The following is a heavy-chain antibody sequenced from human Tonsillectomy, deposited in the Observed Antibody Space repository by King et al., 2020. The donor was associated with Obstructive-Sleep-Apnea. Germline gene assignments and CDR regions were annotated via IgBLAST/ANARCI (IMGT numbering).Heavy chain of an antibody. CDR1: GGSISSSSYY. J-gene: IGHJ6*02. Sequence: LQLQESGPGLVKPSETLSLTCTVSGGSISSSSYYWGWIRQPPGKGLEWIGSIYYSGSTYYNPSLKSRVTISLDTSKNQFSLKLSSVTAADTAVYSCASGDYDILTGSLYYYGMDVWGQGTTVTVSS. CDR3: ASGDYDILTGSLYYYGMDV. CDR2: IYYSGST. D-gene: IGHD3-9*01. V-gene: IGHV4-39*07.